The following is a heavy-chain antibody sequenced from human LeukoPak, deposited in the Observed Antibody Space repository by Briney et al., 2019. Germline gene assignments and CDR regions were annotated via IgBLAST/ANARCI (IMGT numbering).Heavy chain of an antibody. V-gene: IGHV1-69*05. CDR3: ARGPVITMISAYYFDY. D-gene: IGHD3-22*01. J-gene: IGHJ4*02. Sequence: ASVKVSCKASGGTFSSYAISWVRQAPGQGLEWLGGIIPIFGTANYAQKFQGRVTITTDESTSTAYMELSSLRSEDTAVYYCARGPVITMISAYYFDYWGQGTLVTVSS. CDR2: IIPIFGTA. CDR1: GGTFSSYA.